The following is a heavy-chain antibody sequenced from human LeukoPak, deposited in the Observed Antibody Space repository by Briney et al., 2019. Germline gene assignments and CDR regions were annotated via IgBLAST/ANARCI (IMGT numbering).Heavy chain of an antibody. Sequence: GRSLRLSCAASGFTFSSYAMHWVRQAPGKGLEWVAVISYDGSNKYYADSVKGRFTISRDNSKNTLYLRMNSLRAEDTAVYYCAREVSSSSSSYYYYGMDVWGQGTTVTVSS. V-gene: IGHV3-30-3*01. CDR2: ISYDGSNK. CDR3: AREVSSSSSSYYYYGMDV. J-gene: IGHJ6*02. CDR1: GFTFSSYA. D-gene: IGHD6-6*01.